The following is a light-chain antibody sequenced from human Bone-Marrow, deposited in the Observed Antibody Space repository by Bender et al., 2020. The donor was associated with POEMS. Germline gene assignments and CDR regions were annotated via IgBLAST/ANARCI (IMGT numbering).Light chain of an antibody. CDR2: DDN. CDR3: ISYTSSSTLV. CDR1: SSDIGGYNY. Sequence: QSALTQPRSVSGSPGQSVTISCTGTSSDIGGYNYVSWYQQHPGKAPKLMILDDNHRPSGVSNRCSGSKSCNTAALTISGLQAEDEADYFCISYTSSSTLVFGGGTKLTVL. J-gene: IGLJ3*02. V-gene: IGLV2-14*03.